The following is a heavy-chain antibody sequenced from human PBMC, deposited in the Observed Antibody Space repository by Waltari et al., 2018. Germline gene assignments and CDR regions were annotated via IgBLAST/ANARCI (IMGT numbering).Heavy chain of an antibody. CDR1: GGTFSSYA. D-gene: IGHD2-15*01. CDR3: ARVPAYCSGGSCYSFYYYMDV. J-gene: IGHJ6*03. V-gene: IGHV1-69*05. CDR2: FIPIFGTA. Sequence: QVQLVQSGAEVKKPGSSVKVSCKASGGTFSSYAISWVRQAPGQGLEWMGGFIPIFGTANYAQKVQGRVTITTDESTSTAYMELSSLRSEDTAVYYCARVPAYCSGGSCYSFYYYMDVWGKGTTVTVSS.